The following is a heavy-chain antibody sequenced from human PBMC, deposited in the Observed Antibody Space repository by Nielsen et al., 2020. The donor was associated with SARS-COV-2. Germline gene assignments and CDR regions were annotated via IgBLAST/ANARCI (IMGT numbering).Heavy chain of an antibody. CDR3: ARGGSRSAWYWRN. J-gene: IGHJ4*02. V-gene: IGHV3-11*05. CDR1: GFTFSDYY. Sequence: GESLKISCAASGFTFSDYYMSWIRQAPGKGLEWVSNISTSSSYTNYADSVKGRFTISRDNAKNSLYLQMNSLRAEDTAVYFCARGGSRSAWYWRNWGQGTLVTVSS. D-gene: IGHD6-19*01. CDR2: ISTSSSYT.